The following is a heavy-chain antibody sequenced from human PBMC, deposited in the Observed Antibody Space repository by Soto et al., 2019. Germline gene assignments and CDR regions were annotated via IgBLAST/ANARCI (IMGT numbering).Heavy chain of an antibody. Sequence: QVQLQESGPGLVKPSGTLSLTCAVSGGSISSSNWWSWVRQPPGKGLEWIGEIYHSGGTNYNPSLKCLVTISVDKSTNPHSLKLRSVTAADTAVDYCARCIAAAGPSDHWGQGTLVTVSS. CDR3: ARCIAAAGPSDH. CDR1: GGSISSSNW. V-gene: IGHV4-4*02. CDR2: IYHSGGT. D-gene: IGHD6-13*01. J-gene: IGHJ4*02.